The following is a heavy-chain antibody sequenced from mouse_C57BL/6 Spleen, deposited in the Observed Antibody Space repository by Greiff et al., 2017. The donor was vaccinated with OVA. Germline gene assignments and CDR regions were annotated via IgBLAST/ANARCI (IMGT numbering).Heavy chain of an antibody. CDR2: IYPGSGST. J-gene: IGHJ3*01. CDR3: ARQGVYYEYDGFAY. CDR1: GYTFPRSW. Sequence: QVQLQQPGAELVKPGASVKMSCKASGYTFPRSWITWVKPRPGQGLEWIGDIYPGSGSTNYNATFKSKATLTVDTSSSPSYMQLSSLTSEDSAVYYCARQGVYYEYDGFAYWGQGTLVTVSA. V-gene: IGHV1-55*01. D-gene: IGHD2-4*01.